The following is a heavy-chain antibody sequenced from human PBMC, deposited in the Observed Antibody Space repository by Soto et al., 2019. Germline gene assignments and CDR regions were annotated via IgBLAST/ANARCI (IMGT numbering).Heavy chain of an antibody. D-gene: IGHD3-3*01. Sequence: ASVKVSCKASGYTFTGYYMHWLRQAPGQGLEWMGWINPNSGGTNYAQKFQGRVTMTRDTSISTAYMELSRLRSDDTAVYYCARGQSGLRFLEWLSRDYYYYGMDVWGQGTTVTVSS. J-gene: IGHJ6*02. CDR1: GYTFTGYY. CDR3: ARGQSGLRFLEWLSRDYYYYGMDV. V-gene: IGHV1-2*02. CDR2: INPNSGGT.